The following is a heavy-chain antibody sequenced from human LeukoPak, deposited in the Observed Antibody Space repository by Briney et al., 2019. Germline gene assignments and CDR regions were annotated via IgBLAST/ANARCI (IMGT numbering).Heavy chain of an antibody. Sequence: GGSLRLSCAASGFTFSSYAMSWVRQAPGRGLEWVSAISGSGGSTYYADSVKGRFTISRDNSKNTLYLQMNSLRAEDTAVYYCAKLLWFGDSSWFDPWGQGTLVTVSS. CDR3: AKLLWFGDSSWFDP. V-gene: IGHV3-23*01. J-gene: IGHJ5*02. CDR2: ISGSGGST. D-gene: IGHD3-10*01. CDR1: GFTFSSYA.